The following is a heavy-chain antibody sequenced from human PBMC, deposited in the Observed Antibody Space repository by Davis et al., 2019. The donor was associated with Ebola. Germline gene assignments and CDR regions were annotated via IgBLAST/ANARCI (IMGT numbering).Heavy chain of an antibody. Sequence: SETLSLTCTVSGGSISSSSYYWSWIRQPPGKGLEWIGYIYYSGSTYYNPSLKSRVTISVDTSKNQFSLKLSSVTAADTAVYYCARDFSYSSGCYFDYWGQGTLVTVSS. CDR1: GGSISSSSYY. CDR2: IYYSGST. J-gene: IGHJ4*02. D-gene: IGHD6-19*01. CDR3: ARDFSYSSGCYFDY. V-gene: IGHV4-39*07.